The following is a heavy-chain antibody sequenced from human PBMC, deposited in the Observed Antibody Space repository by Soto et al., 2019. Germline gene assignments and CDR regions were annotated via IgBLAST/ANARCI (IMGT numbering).Heavy chain of an antibody. CDR3: AKDPLLIGYFDWLA. CDR2: ISGSGGST. D-gene: IGHD3-9*01. V-gene: IGHV3-23*01. Sequence: VSAISGSGGSTYYADSVKGRFTISRDNSKNTLYLQMNSLRAEDTAVYYCAKDPLLIGYFDWLAWGQGTLVTVSS. J-gene: IGHJ5*02.